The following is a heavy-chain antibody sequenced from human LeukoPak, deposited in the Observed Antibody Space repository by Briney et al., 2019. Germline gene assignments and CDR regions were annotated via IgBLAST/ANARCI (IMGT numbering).Heavy chain of an antibody. Sequence: PGGSLRLSCIASGFTFSSYAMPWVRQAPGKGLVWVSGISGSGGTTYSADSVKGRFTISRDNSKNTLYLQMNSLRAEDTATSYGARGIFNVWELYGLGDYWGQGTLVTVSS. V-gene: IGHV3-23*01. CDR3: ARGIFNVWELYGLGDY. D-gene: IGHD1-26*01. CDR1: GFTFSSYA. J-gene: IGHJ4*02. CDR2: ISGSGGTT.